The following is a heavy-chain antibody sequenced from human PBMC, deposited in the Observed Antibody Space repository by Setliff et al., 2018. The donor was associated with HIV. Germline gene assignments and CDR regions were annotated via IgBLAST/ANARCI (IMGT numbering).Heavy chain of an antibody. CDR2: MFRTGTS. V-gene: IGHV4-38-2*02. Sequence: LSLTCTVSGYSISSGYYWGWIRQSPGKGLEWIGTMFRTGTSYYNPSLTSRVTISQDTSKNQFSLELTSVTAADTAVYYCATVDGTRYLDYWGQGKLVTVSS. CDR3: ATVDGTRYLDY. CDR1: GYSISSGYY. J-gene: IGHJ4*02. D-gene: IGHD1-1*01.